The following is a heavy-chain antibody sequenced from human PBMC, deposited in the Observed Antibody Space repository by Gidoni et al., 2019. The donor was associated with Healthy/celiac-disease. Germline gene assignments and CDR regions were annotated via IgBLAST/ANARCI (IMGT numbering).Heavy chain of an antibody. V-gene: IGHV7-4-1*02. J-gene: IGHJ6*02. CDR2: INTNTGNP. Sequence: QVQLVQSGSELKKPGASVKVSCKASGYTFTSYAMNWVRQAPGQGLEWMGWINTNTGNPTNAQGFTGRFVFSLDTSVSTAYLQISSLKAEDTAVYYCARAPELRFLEWFPYFYYYYGMDVWGQGTTVTVSS. CDR1: GYTFTSYA. CDR3: ARAPELRFLEWFPYFYYYYGMDV. D-gene: IGHD3-3*01.